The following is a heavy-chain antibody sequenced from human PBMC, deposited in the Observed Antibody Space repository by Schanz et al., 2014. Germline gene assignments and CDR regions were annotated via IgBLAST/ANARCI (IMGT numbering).Heavy chain of an antibody. V-gene: IGHV3-23*04. CDR3: AKSQGSSFDS. Sequence: EVHLVESGGGLVQPGGSLRLSCAASGITFSSHSFNWVRQAPGKGLEWVSAISGSGGSTYYADSVKGRFTISRDNSKNTLYLQMSSLRAEDTAVYYCAKSQGSSFDSWGQGTLVTVSS. J-gene: IGHJ4*02. D-gene: IGHD6-13*01. CDR1: GITFSSHS. CDR2: ISGSGGST.